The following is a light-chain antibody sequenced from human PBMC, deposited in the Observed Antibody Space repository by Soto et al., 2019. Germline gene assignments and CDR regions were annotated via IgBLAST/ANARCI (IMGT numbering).Light chain of an antibody. V-gene: IGLV2-14*03. Sequence: QSALTQPASVSGSPGQSITISCSGTSSDVGGYNYVFWYQHHPGKAPKLMIYDVSNRPSGVSNRFSGSKSGNTASLTISGLQAEDEDDYYCSSYTSSSTYVFGTGTKVTVL. CDR3: SSYTSSSTYV. CDR1: SSDVGGYNY. CDR2: DVS. J-gene: IGLJ1*01.